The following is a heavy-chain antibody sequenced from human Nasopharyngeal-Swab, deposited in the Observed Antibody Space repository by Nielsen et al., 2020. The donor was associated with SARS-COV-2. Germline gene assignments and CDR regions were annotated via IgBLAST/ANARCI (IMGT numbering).Heavy chain of an antibody. V-gene: IGHV1-18*01. CDR2: ISAYNGNT. CDR1: GYTFTSYG. J-gene: IGHJ4*02. D-gene: IGHD6-19*01. Sequence: ASVKVSCKASGYTFTSYGISWVRQAPGQGLEWMGWISAYNGNTNYAQKLQGRVTVTTDTSTSTAYMELRSLRSDDTAVYYCARKVPSSGWSDYFDYWGQGTLVTVSS. CDR3: ARKVPSSGWSDYFDY.